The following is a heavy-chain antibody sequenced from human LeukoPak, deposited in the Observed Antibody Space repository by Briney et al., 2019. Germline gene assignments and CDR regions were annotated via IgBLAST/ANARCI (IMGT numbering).Heavy chain of an antibody. V-gene: IGHV1-2*02. J-gene: IGHJ4*02. CDR1: GYTFTGYY. CDR3: ARDKSSSGWFSAPFDY. CDR2: INPNSGGT. Sequence: ASVKVSCKASGYTFTGYYMHWVRQAPGQGLEWMGWINPNSGGTNYAQKFQGRVTMTRDTSISTAYMELSRLRSDDTAVYYCARDKSSSGWFSAPFDYWGQGTLVTVSS. D-gene: IGHD6-19*01.